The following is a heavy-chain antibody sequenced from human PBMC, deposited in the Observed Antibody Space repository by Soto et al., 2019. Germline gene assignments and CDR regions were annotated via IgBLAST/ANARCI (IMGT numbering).Heavy chain of an antibody. J-gene: IGHJ4*02. CDR2: ISAHNGNT. Sequence: QVHLVQSGAEVKKPGASVKVSCKASGYTFTSYGITWVRQAPGQGLEWMGWISAHNGNTDYDQKLQGRVIVTRDTSTSTAYMELRSLRSDDTAVSYCAGGGYGDYWGQGALVTVSS. CDR1: GYTFTSYG. D-gene: IGHD1-1*01. CDR3: AGGGYGDY. V-gene: IGHV1-18*01.